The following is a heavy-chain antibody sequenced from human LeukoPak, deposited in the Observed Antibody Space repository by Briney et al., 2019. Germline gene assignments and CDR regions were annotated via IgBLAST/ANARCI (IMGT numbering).Heavy chain of an antibody. Sequence: GGCLRVSCAAPGVTFSSYEMNWVRQGPGKGLGWVSYISSSGGTIYYAESVKGRFTISRDNAKNSMYLQMNSLRAEGTAVYYWAREGSNGGYYYYGMDVWGQGTTVTVSS. V-gene: IGHV3-48*03. J-gene: IGHJ6*02. CDR3: AREGSNGGYYYYGMDV. D-gene: IGHD4-11*01. CDR1: GVTFSSYE. CDR2: ISSSGGTI.